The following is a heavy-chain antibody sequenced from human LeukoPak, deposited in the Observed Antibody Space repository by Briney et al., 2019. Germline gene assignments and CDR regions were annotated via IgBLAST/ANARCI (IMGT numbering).Heavy chain of an antibody. V-gene: IGHV3-30*04. CDR3: ARELGGHFDWLQYNWFDP. Sequence: PGRSLRLSCAASGFTFSSYAMHWVRQAPGKGLEWVAVISYDGSNKYYAESVKGRFTISRDNSKNTLSLQMNSLRAEDTAVYYCARELGGHFDWLQYNWFDPWGQGTLVTVSS. D-gene: IGHD3-9*01. CDR1: GFTFSSYA. J-gene: IGHJ5*02. CDR2: ISYDGSNK.